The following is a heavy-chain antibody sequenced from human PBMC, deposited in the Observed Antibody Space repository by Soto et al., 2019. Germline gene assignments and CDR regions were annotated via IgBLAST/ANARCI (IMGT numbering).Heavy chain of an antibody. CDR2: ISYDGSNK. D-gene: IGHD1-20*01. V-gene: IGHV3-30*18. Sequence: GGSLRLSCAASGFTFSSYGTHWVRQAPGKGLEWVAVISYDGSNKYYADSVKGRFTISRDNSKNTLYLQMNSLRAEDTAVYYCAKGLTGLPPDAFDIWGQGTMVTVSS. CDR1: GFTFSSYG. CDR3: AKGLTGLPPDAFDI. J-gene: IGHJ3*02.